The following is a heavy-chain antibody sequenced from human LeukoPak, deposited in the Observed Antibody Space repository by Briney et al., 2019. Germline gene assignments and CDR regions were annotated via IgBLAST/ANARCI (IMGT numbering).Heavy chain of an antibody. Sequence: GGSLRLSCAASGFTFSDYYMSWIRQAPGKGLEWVSYISSSGSTIYYADSVKGRFTISRDNAKNSLYLQMNSLRAEDTAVYYCARYPEIQLWSNYYYYYYMDVRGKGTTVTVSS. CDR3: ARYPEIQLWSNYYYYYYMDV. J-gene: IGHJ6*03. D-gene: IGHD5-18*01. CDR1: GFTFSDYY. CDR2: ISSSGSTI. V-gene: IGHV3-11*04.